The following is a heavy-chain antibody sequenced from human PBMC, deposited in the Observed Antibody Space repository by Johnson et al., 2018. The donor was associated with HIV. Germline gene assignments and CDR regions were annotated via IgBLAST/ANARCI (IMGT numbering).Heavy chain of an antibody. CDR2: TQYDGSKK. CDR3: AKETRDSRSAFDI. CDR1: GFSFSSYG. D-gene: IGHD3-22*01. J-gene: IGHJ3*02. Sequence: QVQLVESGGGVVQPGGSLTLSCAASGFSFSSYGIHWVRQVPGKGLEWVAFTQYDGSKKYYADSVTGRFTISRDNSKKTLYLQMNSLRTEDTAVYYCAKETRDSRSAFDIWGQGTLVTVSS. V-gene: IGHV3-30*02.